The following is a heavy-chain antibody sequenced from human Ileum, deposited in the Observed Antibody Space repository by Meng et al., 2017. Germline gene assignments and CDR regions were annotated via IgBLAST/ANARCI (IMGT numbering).Heavy chain of an antibody. CDR3: ARAPKYCTNAVCSRPLDS. Sequence: QVQLQESGPRLVKPSQTLSLTCTVSGGSISSGDYYWSVVRQSPGKGPEWIGYIYSNGNTYSNPSLRGRLMISIDTSKNQFSLKLSSVTAADTAVYYCARAPKYCTNAVCSRPLDSWGQGTLVTVSS. CDR2: IYSNGNT. CDR1: GGSISSGDYY. V-gene: IGHV4-30-4*01. D-gene: IGHD2-8*01. J-gene: IGHJ4*02.